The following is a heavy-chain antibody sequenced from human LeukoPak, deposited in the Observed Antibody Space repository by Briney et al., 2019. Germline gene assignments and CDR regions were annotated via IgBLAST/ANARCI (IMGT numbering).Heavy chain of an antibody. CDR3: AREFSTSFYYFDY. V-gene: IGHV3-30*02. D-gene: IGHD2-2*01. CDR1: GFTFSSYA. J-gene: IGHJ4*02. Sequence: GGSLRLSCVASGFTFSSYAMHWVRQAPGKGLEWVAFIRYDGSNKYYADSVKGRFTISRDNSKNTLYLQINSLRAGDTAVYYCAREFSTSFYYFDYWGQGTLVTVSS. CDR2: IRYDGSNK.